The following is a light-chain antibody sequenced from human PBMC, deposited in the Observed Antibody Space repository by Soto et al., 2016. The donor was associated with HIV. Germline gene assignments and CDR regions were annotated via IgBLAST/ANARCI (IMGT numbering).Light chain of an antibody. V-gene: IGKV2D-29*01. Sequence: DIVMTQSPLSLSVTPGQPASISCKSSQSLLHSDGKTYLYWYRQRPGQPPQLLISEVSNRFSGVPDRFSGSGSGTDFTLKISRVEAEDIGVFYCMQSIQVPPVFGPGTKVEIK. CDR2: EVS. CDR3: MQSIQVPPV. J-gene: IGKJ3*01. CDR1: QSLLHSDGKTY.